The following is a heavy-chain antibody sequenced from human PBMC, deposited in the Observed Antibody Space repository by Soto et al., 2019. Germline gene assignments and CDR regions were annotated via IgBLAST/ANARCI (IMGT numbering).Heavy chain of an antibody. CDR2: IYWDDDK. CDR1: AFLLGTGGVG. CDR3: VHSRCGGDCLQSYSSYYYYGMDV. J-gene: IGHJ6*02. V-gene: IGHV2-5*02. D-gene: IGHD2-21*02. Sequence: QITLKESGPTLVRPTQTLTLTCTFSAFLLGTGGVGVGWIRQTPGKALEWLALIYWDDDKRYSPSLKSRVTITKDTSKNQVVLTMTNMDPVDTATYYCVHSRCGGDCLQSYSSYYYYGMDVWGQRTTVTVSS.